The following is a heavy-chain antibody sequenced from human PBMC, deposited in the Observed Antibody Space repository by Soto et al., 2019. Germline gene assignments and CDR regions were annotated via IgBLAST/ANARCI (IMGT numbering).Heavy chain of an antibody. D-gene: IGHD5-12*01. CDR1: GFTFSSYA. Sequence: GGSLRLSCAASGFTFSSYAMTWVRQAPGKGLEWVSSISGSGISTYYADSVKGRFTISRDNSKNTLYLQMSSLRAEDTAVYYCVKDQGGYSGYVFDYWGQGTLVTVSS. V-gene: IGHV3-23*01. CDR3: VKDQGGYSGYVFDY. J-gene: IGHJ4*02. CDR2: ISGSGIST.